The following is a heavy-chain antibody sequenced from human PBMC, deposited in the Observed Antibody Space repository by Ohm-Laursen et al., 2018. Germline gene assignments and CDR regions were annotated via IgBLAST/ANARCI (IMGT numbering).Heavy chain of an antibody. Sequence: SLRLSCAASGFSFSAYWMSWVRQAPGKGLEWVANIKQDGSEKYYVDSVKGRFTFSRGNAKNSLYLQMNSLRAEDTAVYYCARVRVGVTPSHFDYWGQGTLVTVSS. CDR2: IKQDGSEK. D-gene: IGHD3-22*01. CDR1: GFSFSAYW. J-gene: IGHJ4*02. V-gene: IGHV3-7*01. CDR3: ARVRVGVTPSHFDY.